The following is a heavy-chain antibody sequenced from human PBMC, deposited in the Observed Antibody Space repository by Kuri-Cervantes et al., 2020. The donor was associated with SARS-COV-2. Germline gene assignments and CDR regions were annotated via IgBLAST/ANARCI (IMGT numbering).Heavy chain of an antibody. D-gene: IGHD6-6*01. V-gene: IGHV3-23*01. J-gene: IGHJ3*02. CDR1: GGSFSNYY. CDR3: AKDPQLGDAFDI. CDR2: VSGSGGST. Sequence: ETLSLTCAVYGGSFSNYYWSWVRQPPGKGLEWVSAVSGSGGSTYYADSVKGRFTISRDNSKNTLYLQMNSLRAEDTAVYYCAKDPQLGDAFDIWGQGTMVTVSS.